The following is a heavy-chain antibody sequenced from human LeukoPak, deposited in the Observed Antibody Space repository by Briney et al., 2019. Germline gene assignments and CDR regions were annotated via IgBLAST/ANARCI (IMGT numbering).Heavy chain of an antibody. V-gene: IGHV3-23*01. CDR1: GFTFSNAW. CDR2: ISGSGGST. Sequence: GGSLRLSCAASGFTFSNAWMSWVRQAPGKGLEWVSAISGSGGSTYYADSVKGRFTISRDNSKNTLYLQMNSLRAEDTAVYYCARIAVAAEGGYWGQGTLVTVSS. D-gene: IGHD6-19*01. CDR3: ARIAVAAEGGY. J-gene: IGHJ4*02.